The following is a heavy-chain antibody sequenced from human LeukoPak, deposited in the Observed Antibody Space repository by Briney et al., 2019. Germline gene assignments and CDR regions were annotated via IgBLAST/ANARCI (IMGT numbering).Heavy chain of an antibody. CDR1: EFTFSSYG. Sequence: GGSLRLSCAASEFTFSSYGMHWVRQAPGKGLEWVAVIGYDGTNEYYADPVRGRYTISRDNSKNTLYLQMNSLRAEDTAMYYCARGASTLWFGELLPSPPFDYWGQGTLVTVSS. V-gene: IGHV3-33*01. CDR2: IGYDGTNE. J-gene: IGHJ4*02. D-gene: IGHD3-10*01. CDR3: ARGASTLWFGELLPSPPFDY.